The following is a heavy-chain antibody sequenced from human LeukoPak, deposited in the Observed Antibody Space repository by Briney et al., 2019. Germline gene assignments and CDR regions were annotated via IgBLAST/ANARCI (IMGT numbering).Heavy chain of an antibody. CDR2: IYTSGTT. CDR3: ARDLHYYDSSGYYSYWYFDL. D-gene: IGHD3-22*01. J-gene: IGHJ2*01. V-gene: IGHV4-4*07. Sequence: SETLSLTCTVSGGSINNYYWSWIRQPVGKGLEWIGRIYTSGTTNYNPSLKSRVTMSVDPSKNQFSLKLTSVTAADTAVYYCARDLHYYDSSGYYSYWYFDLWGRGALVTVSS. CDR1: GGSINNYY.